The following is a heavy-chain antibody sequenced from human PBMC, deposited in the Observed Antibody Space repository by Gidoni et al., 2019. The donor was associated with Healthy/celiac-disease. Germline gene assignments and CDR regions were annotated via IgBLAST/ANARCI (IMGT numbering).Heavy chain of an antibody. J-gene: IGHJ6*02. CDR2: INHSGST. Sequence: QVQLQQWGAGLLKPSETLSLTCAVYGGSFSGYSWIGIRQPPGKGLEWIGEINHSGSTNYNPSLKSRVTISLDTSKNQFSLKLSSVTAADTAVYYCARGRSNTATVKNRGYYGMDVWGQGTTVTVSS. D-gene: IGHD4-4*01. CDR3: ARGRSNTATVKNRGYYGMDV. V-gene: IGHV4-34*01. CDR1: GGSFSGYS.